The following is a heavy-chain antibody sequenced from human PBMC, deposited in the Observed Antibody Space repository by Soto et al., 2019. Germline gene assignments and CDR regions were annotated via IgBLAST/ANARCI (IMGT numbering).Heavy chain of an antibody. V-gene: IGHV4-34*01. CDR2: INHSGST. Sequence: SETLSLTCAVYGGSFSGYYWSWIRQPPGKGLEWIGEINHSGSTNYNPSLKSRVTISVDTSKNQFSLKLSSVTAADTAVYYCARRGGSSWEYGMDVWGQGTTVTVSS. CDR1: GGSFSGYY. CDR3: ARRGGSSWEYGMDV. D-gene: IGHD6-13*01. J-gene: IGHJ6*02.